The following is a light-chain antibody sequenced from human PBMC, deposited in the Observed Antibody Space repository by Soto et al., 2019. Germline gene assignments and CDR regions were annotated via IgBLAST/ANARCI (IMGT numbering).Light chain of an antibody. CDR1: QSVTSNY. J-gene: IGKJ1*01. Sequence: EVVLTQSPGTVSLSPGERATLSCRASQSVTSNYLAWYQQKPGQAPRLPIYAASSRATGIPDGFSGSGSGADFATSNSRLESGDFAVYSCQHCGSSVTWTFGQGTKVEVK. CDR3: QHCGSSVTWT. V-gene: IGKV3-20*01. CDR2: AAS.